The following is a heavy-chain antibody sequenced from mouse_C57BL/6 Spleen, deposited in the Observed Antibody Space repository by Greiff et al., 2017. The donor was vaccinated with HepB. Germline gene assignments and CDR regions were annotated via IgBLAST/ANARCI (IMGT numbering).Heavy chain of an antibody. D-gene: IGHD1-1*01. V-gene: IGHV1-64*01. CDR2: IHPNSGST. J-gene: IGHJ4*01. Sequence: QVQLQQPGAELVKPGASVKLSCKASGYTFTSYWMHWVKQRPGQGLEWIGMIHPNSGSTNYNEKFKSKATLTVDKSSSTAYMQLSSLTSEDSAVYYCANPTYGSHYYAMDYWGQGTSVTVSS. CDR3: ANPTYGSHYYAMDY. CDR1: GYTFTSYW.